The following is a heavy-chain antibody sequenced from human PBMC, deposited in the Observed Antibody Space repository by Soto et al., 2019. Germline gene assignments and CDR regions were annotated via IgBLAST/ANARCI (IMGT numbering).Heavy chain of an antibody. Sequence: GGSLRLSCAASGFTFSSYSMNWVRQAPGKGLEWVSYISSSSSTIYYADSVKGRFTISRDNAKNSLYLQMNSLRDEDTAVYYCARDLAPITIFGVVITPPYGMDVWGQGPTVTVSS. J-gene: IGHJ6*02. CDR3: ARDLAPITIFGVVITPPYGMDV. CDR1: GFTFSSYS. CDR2: ISSSSSTI. D-gene: IGHD3-3*01. V-gene: IGHV3-48*02.